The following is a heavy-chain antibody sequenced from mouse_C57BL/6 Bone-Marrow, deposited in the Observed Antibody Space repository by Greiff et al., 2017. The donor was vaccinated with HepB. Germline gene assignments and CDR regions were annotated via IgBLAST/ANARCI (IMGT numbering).Heavy chain of an antibody. D-gene: IGHD2-13*01. V-gene: IGHV2-2*01. CDR1: GFSFTSYG. Sequence: QVQLKQSGPGLVQPSQSLSITCTVSGFSFTSYGVHWVRQSPGKGLEWLGVIWSGGSTDYNAAFISRLSISKDNSKSQVFFKMNSLQADDTAIYYCARGGDLEVFAYWGQGTLVTVSA. CDR3: ARGGDLEVFAY. J-gene: IGHJ3*01. CDR2: IWSGGST.